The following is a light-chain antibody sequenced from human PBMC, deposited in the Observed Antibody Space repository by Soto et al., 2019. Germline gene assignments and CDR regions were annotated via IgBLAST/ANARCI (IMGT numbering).Light chain of an antibody. CDR1: QSISSY. Sequence: DIQMTQSPSSLSAYVGDRVTITCRASQSISSYLNWYQQKPGKAPKLLIYAASSLQSGVPSRFSGSGSGTDFTLTISSLQPEDFATYFCQQSYSTPFTFGPWTKVDI. CDR3: QQSYSTPFT. V-gene: IGKV1-39*01. J-gene: IGKJ3*01. CDR2: AAS.